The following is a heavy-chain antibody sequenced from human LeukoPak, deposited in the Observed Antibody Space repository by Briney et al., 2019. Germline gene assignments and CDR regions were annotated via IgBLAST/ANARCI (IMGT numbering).Heavy chain of an antibody. CDR2: ISSTGANK. V-gene: IGHV3-30*19. CDR3: ARGPLCANGVCYTPDY. Sequence: GGSLRLSCAASGFSFSGYGMHWVRQAPGKGLEWAAYISSTGANKYYADSVKGRFTISRDNSKNTLDLQMNSLRVEDTALYYCARGPLCANGVCYTPDYWGQGTLVTVSS. J-gene: IGHJ4*02. D-gene: IGHD2-8*01. CDR1: GFSFSGYG.